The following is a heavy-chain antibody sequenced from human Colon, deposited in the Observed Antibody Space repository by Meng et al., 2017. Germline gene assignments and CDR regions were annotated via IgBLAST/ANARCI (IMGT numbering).Heavy chain of an antibody. CDR3: ARGSGSTGSRLAPLEYFHD. CDR1: GYTFTDSY. V-gene: IGHV1-2*06. Sequence: ASVKVSCKASGYTFTDSYLYWVRQAPGQGLEWMGRINPISGGSNYAQRFQGRITMTRDTSISTTYMELTSLRSDDTAVYFCARGSGSTGSRLAPLEYFHDWGQGTLVTVSS. D-gene: IGHD4-11*01. J-gene: IGHJ1*01. CDR2: INPISGGS.